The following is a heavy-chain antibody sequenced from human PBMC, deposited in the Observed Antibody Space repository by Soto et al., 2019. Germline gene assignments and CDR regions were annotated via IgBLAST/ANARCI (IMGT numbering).Heavy chain of an antibody. CDR1: GFTFSSYG. Sequence: GGSLRLSCAASGFTFSSYGMHWVRQAPGKGLEWVAVIWYDGSNKYYADSVKGRFTISRDNSKNTLYLQMNSLRAEDTAVYSRPVYIVGPGQLYYYGMDVWGQGTTVTVSS. V-gene: IGHV3-33*01. D-gene: IGHD2-21*01. CDR3: PVYIVGPGQLYYYGMDV. CDR2: IWYDGSNK. J-gene: IGHJ6*02.